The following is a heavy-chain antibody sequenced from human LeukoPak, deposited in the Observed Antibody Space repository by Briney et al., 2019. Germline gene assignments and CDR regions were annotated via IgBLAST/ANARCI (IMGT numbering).Heavy chain of an antibody. CDR1: GYTFTSYG. CDR2: ISAYNGNT. V-gene: IGHV1-18*01. CDR3: ARGEYSGYDVDVFDY. J-gene: IGHJ4*02. Sequence: ASVKVSCKASGYTFTSYGISWVRQAPGQGLEWMGWISAYNGNTYYAQKLQGRVTMTTDTSTSTAYMELRSLRSDDTAVYYCARGEYSGYDVDVFDYWGQGTLVTVSS. D-gene: IGHD5-12*01.